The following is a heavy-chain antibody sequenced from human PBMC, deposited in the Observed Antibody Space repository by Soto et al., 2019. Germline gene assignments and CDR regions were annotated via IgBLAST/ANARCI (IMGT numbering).Heavy chain of an antibody. D-gene: IGHD2-15*01. CDR3: ASRVLGYCSGGSCYRY. J-gene: IGHJ4*02. CDR2: IIPIFGTA. CDR1: GGTFSSYA. Sequence: QVQLVQSGAEVKKPGSSVKVSCKASGGTFSSYAISWVRQAPGQGLEWMGGIIPIFGTANYAQKFQGRVTITADESTSTAYMELSSLRAEDTAVYYCASRVLGYCSGGSCYRYWGQGALVTVSS. V-gene: IGHV1-69*12.